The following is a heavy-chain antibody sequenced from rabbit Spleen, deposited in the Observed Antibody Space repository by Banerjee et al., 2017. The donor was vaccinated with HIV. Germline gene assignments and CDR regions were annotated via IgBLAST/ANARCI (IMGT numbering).Heavy chain of an antibody. Sequence: QSLEESGGDLVKPGASLTLTCTASGVSFSSSSYMCWVRQAPGKGLEWIACIDTGSSGFPYFATWAKGRFTCSKASSTTVTLHMTRLTAADTATYFCARDTSSSFSSYGMDLWGPGTLVTVS. CDR3: ARDTSSSFSSYGMDL. D-gene: IGHD1-1*01. V-gene: IGHV1S40*01. CDR2: IDTGSSGFP. CDR1: GVSFSSSSY. J-gene: IGHJ6*01.